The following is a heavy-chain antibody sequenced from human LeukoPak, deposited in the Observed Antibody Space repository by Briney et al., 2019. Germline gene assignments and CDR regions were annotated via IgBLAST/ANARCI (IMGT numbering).Heavy chain of an antibody. V-gene: IGHV1-18*01. Sequence: ASVKVSCKASGYTFTSYGISWVQQAPGQGLEWMGWISAYNGNTNYAQKLQGRVTMTTDTSTSTAYMELRSLRSDDTAVYYCARDFNGMIVVADDAFDIWGQGTMVTVSS. CDR1: GYTFTSYG. CDR3: ARDFNGMIVVADDAFDI. J-gene: IGHJ3*02. CDR2: ISAYNGNT. D-gene: IGHD3-22*01.